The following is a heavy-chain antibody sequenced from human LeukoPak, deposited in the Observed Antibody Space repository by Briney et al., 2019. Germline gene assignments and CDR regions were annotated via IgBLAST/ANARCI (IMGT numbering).Heavy chain of an antibody. CDR3: AREAVTVYYFDY. Sequence: PSETLSLTCTVSGGSISSSSYYWGWIRQPPGKGLEWIGSIYYSGSTYYNPSLKSRVTISVDTSKNQFSLKLSSVTAADTAVYYCAREAVTVYYFDYWGQGTLVTVSS. J-gene: IGHJ4*02. V-gene: IGHV4-39*07. CDR1: GGSISSSSYY. D-gene: IGHD2-21*02. CDR2: IYYSGST.